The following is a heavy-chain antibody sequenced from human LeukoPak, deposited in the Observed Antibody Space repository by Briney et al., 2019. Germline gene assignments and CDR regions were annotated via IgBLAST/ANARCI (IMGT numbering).Heavy chain of an antibody. J-gene: IGHJ3*02. CDR2: VYTSGST. V-gene: IGHV4-4*07. CDR1: GGSISGYY. Sequence: SETLSLTCSVSGGSISGYYWTWIRQPAGKGLEWIGRVYTSGSTHYNPSLKTRLTMSVDTSKNQFSLKLSSVTAADTAVYYCARLMTGTTTAFDIWGQGTMVTVSS. D-gene: IGHD1-7*01. CDR3: ARLMTGTTTAFDI.